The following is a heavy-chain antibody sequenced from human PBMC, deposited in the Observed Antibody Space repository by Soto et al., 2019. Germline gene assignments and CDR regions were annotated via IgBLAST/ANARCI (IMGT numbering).Heavy chain of an antibody. D-gene: IGHD3-10*01. Sequence: EVQLVESGGGLVQPGGSLRLSCAASGFIFSGYWMHWVRQAPGKGLVWVSRINSDGSTTSYADSVKGRVTISRDNAKNTMYLQMNSRRAEDTAVYYCARLLGGSGSFIDYWGQGTLVTVSS. J-gene: IGHJ4*02. CDR1: GFIFSGYW. CDR2: INSDGSTT. CDR3: ARLLGGSGSFIDY. V-gene: IGHV3-74*01.